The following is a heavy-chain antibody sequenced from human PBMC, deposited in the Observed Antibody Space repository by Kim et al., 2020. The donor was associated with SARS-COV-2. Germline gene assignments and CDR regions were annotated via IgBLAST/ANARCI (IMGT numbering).Heavy chain of an antibody. V-gene: IGHV4-38-2*02. CDR2: IYHSGST. CDR3: ARDRDP. CDR1: GYSISSGYY. J-gene: IGHJ5*02. Sequence: SETLSLTCTVSGYSISSGYYWGWIRQPPGKGLEWIGSIYHSGSTYYNPSLKSRVTISVDTSKNQFSLKLSSVTAADTAVYYCARDRDPWGQGTLVTVSS.